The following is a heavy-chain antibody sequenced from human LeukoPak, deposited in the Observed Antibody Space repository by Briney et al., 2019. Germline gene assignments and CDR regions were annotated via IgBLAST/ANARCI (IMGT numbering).Heavy chain of an antibody. J-gene: IGHJ4*02. CDR3: ARDWPTVITDY. CDR1: GYTFTTHG. CDR2: ISTSKGDT. Sequence: ASVKVPCKTSGYTFTTHGISWVRQASGQGLEWMGWISTSKGDTKYAQKFKGRVTMTTDRSTSTAYMELRSLSSDDTAVYYCARDWPTVITDYWGQGTLVTVSS. V-gene: IGHV1-18*01. D-gene: IGHD4-11*01.